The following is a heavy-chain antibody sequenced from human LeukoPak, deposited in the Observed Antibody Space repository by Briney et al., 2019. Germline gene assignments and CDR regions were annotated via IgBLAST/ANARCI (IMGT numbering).Heavy chain of an antibody. V-gene: IGHV1-18*01. CDR2: ISAYNGNT. CDR3: ARDYPLYCSGGSCYPIPDAFDI. J-gene: IGHJ3*02. Sequence: GASVKVSCKASGYTFTSYGISWARQAPGQGLEWMGWISAYNGNTNYAQKLQGRVTMTTDTSTSTAYMELRSLRSDDTAVYYCARDYPLYCSGGSCYPIPDAFDIWGQGTMVTVSS. D-gene: IGHD2-15*01. CDR1: GYTFTSYG.